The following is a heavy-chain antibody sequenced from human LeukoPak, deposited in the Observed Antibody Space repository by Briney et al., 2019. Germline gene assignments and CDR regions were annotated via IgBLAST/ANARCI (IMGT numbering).Heavy chain of an antibody. CDR3: VRDGDDFNFDY. J-gene: IGHJ4*02. D-gene: IGHD5-24*01. V-gene: IGHV3-74*01. CDR2: VIRDGSFT. Sequence: GGSLRLSCAASGFTFRSYWMHWVRQAPGKGLERVSRVIRDGSFTNYADSVKGRFTISRDNAKNTLYLQMSSLRAEDTAVYFCVRDGDDFNFDYWGQGSLVTVSS. CDR1: GFTFRSYW.